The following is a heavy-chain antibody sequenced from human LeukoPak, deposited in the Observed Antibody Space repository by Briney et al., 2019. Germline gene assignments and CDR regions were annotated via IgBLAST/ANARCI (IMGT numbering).Heavy chain of an antibody. V-gene: IGHV3-30*18. CDR3: AKDKGGGYGNDAFDI. CDR2: ISYDGTNQ. D-gene: IGHD3-16*01. J-gene: IGHJ3*02. Sequence: PGRSLRLSCVAAGFTISSYGIHWVRQVQGKGQEWEALISYDGTNQYYADSVKGRFTISRDNSKNTLYLQMNRLKAEDTAVYYCAKDKGGGYGNDAFDIWGRGTMVTVSS. CDR1: GFTISSYG.